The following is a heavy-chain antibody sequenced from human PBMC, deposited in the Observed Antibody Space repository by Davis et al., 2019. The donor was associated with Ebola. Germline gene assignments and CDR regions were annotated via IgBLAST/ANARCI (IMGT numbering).Heavy chain of an antibody. J-gene: IGHJ6*02. CDR1: GYTFTSYG. CDR3: ARDRQESLGELLYSYYYGMDV. Sequence: ASVKVSCKASGYTFTSYGISWVRQAPGQGLEWMGWISAYNGNTNYAQKLQGRVTMTTDTSTSTAYMELRSLRSDDTAVYYCARDRQESLGELLYSYYYGMDVWGQGTTVTVSS. CDR2: ISAYNGNT. D-gene: IGHD3-10*01. V-gene: IGHV1-18*01.